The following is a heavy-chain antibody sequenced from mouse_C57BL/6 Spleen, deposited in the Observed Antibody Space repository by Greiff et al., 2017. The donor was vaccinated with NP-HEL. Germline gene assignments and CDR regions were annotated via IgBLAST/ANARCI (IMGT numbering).Heavy chain of an antibody. V-gene: IGHV1-80*01. Sequence: VKLQQSGAELVKPGASVKISCKASGYAFSSYWMNWVKQRPGKGLEWIGQIYPGDGDTNYNGKFKGKATLTADKSSSTAYMQLHSLTSEDSAVYFCARGGSTTVVATDYWGQGTTLTVSS. CDR2: IYPGDGDT. CDR1: GYAFSSYW. D-gene: IGHD1-1*01. J-gene: IGHJ2*01. CDR3: ARGGSTTVVATDY.